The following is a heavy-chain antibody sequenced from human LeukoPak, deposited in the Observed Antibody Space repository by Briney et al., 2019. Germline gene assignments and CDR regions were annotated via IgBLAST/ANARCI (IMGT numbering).Heavy chain of an antibody. V-gene: IGHV3-33*01. CDR3: ARWGRSSGYLDS. Sequence: PGRSLRLSCAAAGFTFSSYGMGWVRQAPGKGLEWVAVIWSDGSSKYYADSVKGRFTISRDNSKNTLYLQVNSLRAEDTAVYYCARWGRSSGYLDSWGQGTLVTVSS. CDR1: GFTFSSYG. CDR2: IWSDGSSK. J-gene: IGHJ4*02. D-gene: IGHD3-22*01.